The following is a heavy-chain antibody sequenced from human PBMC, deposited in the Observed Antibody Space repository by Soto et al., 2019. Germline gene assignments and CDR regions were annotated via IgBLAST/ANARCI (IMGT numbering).Heavy chain of an antibody. V-gene: IGHV4-59*12. D-gene: IGHD1-26*01. Sequence: SETLSLTCTVSGGSISSYYWSWIRQPPGKGLEWIGYIYYSGSTNYNPSLKSRVTISVDTSKNQFSLQLNSVTPEDTAVYYCARDRWELLLDYFDYWGQGTLVTVSS. J-gene: IGHJ4*02. CDR2: IYYSGST. CDR1: GGSISSYY. CDR3: ARDRWELLLDYFDY.